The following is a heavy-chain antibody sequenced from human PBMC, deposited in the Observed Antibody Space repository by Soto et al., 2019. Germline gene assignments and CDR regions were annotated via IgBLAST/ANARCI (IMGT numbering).Heavy chain of an antibody. CDR3: ARGVVVVVATYGMDV. D-gene: IGHD2-15*01. CDR1: GFTFSSYA. CDR2: ISSNGGST. J-gene: IGHJ6*02. Sequence: EVQLVESGGGLVQPGGSLRLSCAASGFTFSSYAMPWVRQAPGKGLEYVSAISSNGGSTYYANSVKGRFTISRDNSKNTLYLQMGSLRAGDMAVYYCARGVVVVVATYGMDVWGQGTTVTVSS. V-gene: IGHV3-64*01.